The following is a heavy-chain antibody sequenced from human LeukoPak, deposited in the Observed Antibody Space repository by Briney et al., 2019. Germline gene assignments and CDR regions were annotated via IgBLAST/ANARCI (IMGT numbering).Heavy chain of an antibody. CDR2: ISGDGSSA. CDR1: GFTFTDYW. Sequence: GGSLRLSCAASGFTFTDYWMHWIRQAPGGGLVWLSRISGDGSSAYYADPVKGRFTISRDNAKSTLYLQMNSLKPGDTAVYYCARPHTGFDSWGQGTLVTVSS. V-gene: IGHV3-74*01. J-gene: IGHJ4*02. CDR3: ARPHTGFDS.